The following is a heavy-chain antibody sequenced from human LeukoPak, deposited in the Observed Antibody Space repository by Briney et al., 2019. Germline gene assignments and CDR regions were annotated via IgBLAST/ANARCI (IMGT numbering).Heavy chain of an antibody. CDR3: ARRAASSSSFYHYYYMDV. Sequence: GESLKISCKGSGYSFTSYWIGWVRQMPGKGLEWMGIIYPGDSDTRYSPSFQGQVTISADKSISTAYLQWSSLKASDTAMYYCARRAASSSSFYHYYYMDVWGKGTTVTVSS. V-gene: IGHV5-51*01. J-gene: IGHJ6*03. CDR1: GYSFTSYW. CDR2: IYPGDSDT. D-gene: IGHD6-6*01.